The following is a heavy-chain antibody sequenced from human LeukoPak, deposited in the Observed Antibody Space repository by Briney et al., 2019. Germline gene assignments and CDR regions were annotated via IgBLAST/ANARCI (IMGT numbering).Heavy chain of an antibody. D-gene: IGHD3-22*01. Sequence: GGSLRLSCAASGFTFRSHVMHWVRQAPGKGLEWAAVIWYDGSKEYYADSVKGRFTVSRDNSKNTLYLQMNSLRADDTAVYYCARITGNYYEIDYWGQGTLVTVSS. V-gene: IGHV3-33*01. CDR1: GFTFRSHV. CDR3: ARITGNYYEIDY. CDR2: IWYDGSKE. J-gene: IGHJ4*02.